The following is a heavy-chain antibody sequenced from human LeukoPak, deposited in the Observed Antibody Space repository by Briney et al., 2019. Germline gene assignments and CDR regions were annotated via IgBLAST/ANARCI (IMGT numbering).Heavy chain of an antibody. J-gene: IGHJ4*02. Sequence: GASVKVSCKASGYTFTGYYMHWVRQAPGQGLEWMGWINPNSGGTNYAQKFQGRVTMTRDTSISTAYMELSRLRFDDTAVYYCARVTRYIPSYSSGWPPEERYFDYWGQGTLVTVSS. V-gene: IGHV1-2*02. CDR2: INPNSGGT. D-gene: IGHD6-19*01. CDR3: ARVTRYIPSYSSGWPPEERYFDY. CDR1: GYTFTGYY.